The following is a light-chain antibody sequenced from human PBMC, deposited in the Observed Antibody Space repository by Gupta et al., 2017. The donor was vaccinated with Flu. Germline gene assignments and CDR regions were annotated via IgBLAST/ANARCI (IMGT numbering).Light chain of an antibody. V-gene: IGKV3-15*01. CDR1: QGVSAN. CDR2: GES. CDR3: QQYDQWPLT. J-gene: IGKJ4*01. Sequence: EIVMTQSPATLSVSPGERASLSCRASQGVSANLAWYQQKPGQAPRLVIYGESTRAAGTPARFTGSGSGTEFTLTISSLQFDDVAVYFCQQYDQWPLTFGGGTKVEIK.